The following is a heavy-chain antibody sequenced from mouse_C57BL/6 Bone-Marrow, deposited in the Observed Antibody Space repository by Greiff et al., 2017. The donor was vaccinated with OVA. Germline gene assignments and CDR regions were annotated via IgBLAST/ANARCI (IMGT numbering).Heavy chain of an antibody. Sequence: VQLQQPGAELVKPGASVKLSCKASGYTFTSYWMHWVKQRPGRGLEWIGRIDPNSGGTKYNEKFKSKATLTVDKPSSTAYMQLSSLTSEDSAVYYCSRAGFTMITTNWYVDVWGTGTTVTVSS. V-gene: IGHV1-72*01. J-gene: IGHJ1*03. CDR2: IDPNSGGT. CDR3: SRAGFTMITTNWYVDV. D-gene: IGHD2-4*01. CDR1: GYTFTSYW.